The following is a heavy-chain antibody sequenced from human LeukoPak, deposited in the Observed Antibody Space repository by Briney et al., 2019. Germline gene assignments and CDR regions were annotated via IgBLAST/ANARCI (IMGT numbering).Heavy chain of an antibody. CDR1: GFTFNSYA. D-gene: IGHD2-2*02. CDR3: AKEGRYCASTSCYTYDY. CDR2: ISGSGGST. J-gene: IGHJ4*02. V-gene: IGHV3-23*01. Sequence: GGSLRLSCAASGFTFNSYAMSWVRQAPGKGLEWVSVISGSGGSTYYADSVKGRFTISRDKSKNTLFLQMNSLRAEDTAVYYCAKEGRYCASTSCYTYDYWGQGTLVTVSS.